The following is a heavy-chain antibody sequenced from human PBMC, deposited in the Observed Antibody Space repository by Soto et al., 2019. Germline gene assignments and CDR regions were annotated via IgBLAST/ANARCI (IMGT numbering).Heavy chain of an antibody. CDR3: ARAHYDILTGYPTHAFDI. J-gene: IGHJ3*02. V-gene: IGHV4-30-4*01. CDR1: GFSVRSGDYY. Sequence: SETLSLTCPVSGFSVRSGDYYWSWIRQPPGKGLEWIGYIYYTGRTYYNPSLKSRVITSVDTSRNQFSLKLSSVTAAEKAVYYCARAHYDILTGYPTHAFDIWGQGTMVTVSS. CDR2: IYYTGRT. D-gene: IGHD3-9*01.